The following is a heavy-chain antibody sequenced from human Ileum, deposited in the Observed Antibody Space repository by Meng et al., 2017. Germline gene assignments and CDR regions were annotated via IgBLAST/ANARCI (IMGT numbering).Heavy chain of an antibody. CDR3: ARDEPDVLIGYEAY. Sequence: VQLVQSETEVKKPGYSVKVPCKSSGGTFSRYGISWVRQAPGQGLEWTGGITPMYGTANYGQKFQGRVTITADKSTSTIYMELSSLRSEDTAVYYCARDEPDVLIGYEAYWGQGTLVTVSS. CDR1: GGTFSRYG. D-gene: IGHD3-9*01. J-gene: IGHJ4*02. CDR2: ITPMYGTA. V-gene: IGHV1-69*06.